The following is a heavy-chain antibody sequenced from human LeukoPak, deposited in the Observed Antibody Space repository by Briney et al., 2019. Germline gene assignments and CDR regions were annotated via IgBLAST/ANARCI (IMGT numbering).Heavy chain of an antibody. CDR2: IIPIFGTS. Sequence: SVKVSCKSSGENFSSYVITWVRQAPGQGLEWMGGIIPIFGTSNYAQRFQGRVTITADESTSTAYMELSSLRSEDTAVYYCARDRRTYYYGSGSYYKVSRLDFWGQGTLVTVSS. D-gene: IGHD3-10*01. CDR3: ARDRRTYYYGSGSYYKVSRLDF. V-gene: IGHV1-69*13. CDR1: GENFSSYV. J-gene: IGHJ4*02.